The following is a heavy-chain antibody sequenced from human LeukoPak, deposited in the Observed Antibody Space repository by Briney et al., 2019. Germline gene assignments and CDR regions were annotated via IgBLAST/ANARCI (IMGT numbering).Heavy chain of an antibody. J-gene: IGHJ6*03. CDR2: IYYSGST. CDR1: GGSISSSSYY. CDR3: ARDRKYYYHMDV. D-gene: IGHD1-14*01. Sequence: SETLSLTCTVSGGSISSSSYYWGWIRQPPGKGLEWIGSIYYSGSTYYNPSLKSRVTISVDTSKNQFSLRLSSLTAADTALYYCARDRKYYYHMDVWGKGTTVTVSS. V-gene: IGHV4-39*07.